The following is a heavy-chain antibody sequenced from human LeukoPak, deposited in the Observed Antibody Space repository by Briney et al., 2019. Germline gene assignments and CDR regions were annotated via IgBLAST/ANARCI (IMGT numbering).Heavy chain of an antibody. V-gene: IGHV3-23*01. CDR1: GFTFNNYA. CDR3: ARDQAFDWFYYYYGMDV. D-gene: IGHD3-9*01. J-gene: IGHJ6*02. CDR2: IGTSINNT. Sequence: HPGGSLRLSCAASGFTFNNYALSWVRQAPGKGLEWVSTIGTSINNTYYADSVKGRFTISRDNSNHTLSLQMSSLRAEDTAIYYCARDQAFDWFYYYYGMDVWGLGTTVSVSS.